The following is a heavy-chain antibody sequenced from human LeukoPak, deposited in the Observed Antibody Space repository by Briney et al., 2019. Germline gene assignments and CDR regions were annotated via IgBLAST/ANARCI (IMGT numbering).Heavy chain of an antibody. Sequence: PSQTLSLTCTVSGGSISRGGYYWSWIRQHPGKGLEWIGYIYYSGSTYYNPSLKSRVTISVDTSKNQFSLKLSSVTAADTAVYYCARESGAWGYGMDVWGQGTTVTVSS. CDR3: ARESGAWGYGMDV. D-gene: IGHD3-16*01. CDR2: IYYSGST. CDR1: GGSISRGGYY. J-gene: IGHJ6*02. V-gene: IGHV4-31*03.